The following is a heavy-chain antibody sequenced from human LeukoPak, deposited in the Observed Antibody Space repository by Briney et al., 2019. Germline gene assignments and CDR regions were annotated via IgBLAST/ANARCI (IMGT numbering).Heavy chain of an antibody. V-gene: IGHV4-34*01. J-gene: IGHJ4*02. D-gene: IGHD2-2*01. Sequence: SETPSLTCTVSGGSISTYYWSWIRQPPGKGLEWIGEINHSGSTNYNPSLKSRVTISVDTSKNQFSLRLSSVTAADTAVYYCARARGSTSCFGYWGQGTLVTVSS. CDR2: INHSGST. CDR1: GGSISTYY. CDR3: ARARGSTSCFGY.